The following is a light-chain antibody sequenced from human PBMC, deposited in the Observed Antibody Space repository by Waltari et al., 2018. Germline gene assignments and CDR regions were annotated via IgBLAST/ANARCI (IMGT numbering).Light chain of an antibody. J-gene: IGKJ2*01. V-gene: IGKV1-5*03. CDR1: QNIYNW. Sequence: DIQMTQSPSILSASIGDRVTITCRASQNIYNWLAWYQQKPGRAPNLLIYEASNLESGVPSRFSGSESGTEFTLTINSLQPDDFATYYCQQYDAYPYTFGQGAKLEIK. CDR3: QQYDAYPYT. CDR2: EAS.